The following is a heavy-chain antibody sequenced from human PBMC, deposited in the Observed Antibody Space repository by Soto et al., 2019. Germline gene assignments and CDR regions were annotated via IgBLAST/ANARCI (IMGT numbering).Heavy chain of an antibody. J-gene: IGHJ3*02. D-gene: IGHD3-3*01. CDR2: IYYSGST. CDR1: GGSISSSSYY. V-gene: IGHV4-39*01. CDR3: ARRRGFWSGYYPDAFDI. Sequence: PSETLSLTCTVSGGSISSSSYYWGWIRQPPGKGLEWIGSIYYSGSTYYNPSLKSRVTISVDTSKNQFSLKLSSVTAADTAVYYCARRRGFWSGYYPDAFDIWGQGTMVTVS.